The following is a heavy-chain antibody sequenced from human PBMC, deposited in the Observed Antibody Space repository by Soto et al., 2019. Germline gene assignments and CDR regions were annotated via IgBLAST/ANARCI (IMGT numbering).Heavy chain of an antibody. J-gene: IGHJ3*02. Sequence: QVQLVQSGAEVKKPGSSVKVSCKASGGTFSSYAISWVRQAPGQGLEWMGGIIPIFGTANYPQKFQGRVTITADESTSTAYMKLSSLRSDDTAVYYCASPYTPNWNDVEDAFDIWGQGTMVTVSS. D-gene: IGHD1-1*01. CDR2: IIPIFGTA. CDR3: ASPYTPNWNDVEDAFDI. V-gene: IGHV1-69*01. CDR1: GGTFSSYA.